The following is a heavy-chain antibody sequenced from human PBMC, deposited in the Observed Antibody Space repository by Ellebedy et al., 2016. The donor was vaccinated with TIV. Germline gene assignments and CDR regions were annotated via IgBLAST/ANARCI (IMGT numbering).Heavy chain of an antibody. Sequence: GGSLRLSXAASGFTFSSYGMHWVRQAPGKGLEWVAVIWYDGSNKYYADSVKGRFTISRDNSKNTLYLQMNSLRAEDTAVYYCARGGLLWFGESLFDYWGQGTLVTVSS. V-gene: IGHV3-33*01. J-gene: IGHJ4*02. CDR2: IWYDGSNK. D-gene: IGHD3-10*01. CDR3: ARGGLLWFGESLFDY. CDR1: GFTFSSYG.